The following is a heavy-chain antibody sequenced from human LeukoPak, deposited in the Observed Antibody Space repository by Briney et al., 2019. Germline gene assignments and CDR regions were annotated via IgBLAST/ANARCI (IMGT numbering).Heavy chain of an antibody. CDR3: ARGHCSGGSCYLYAFDI. J-gene: IGHJ3*02. CDR2: IIPIFGTA. CDR1: GGTFSSYA. Sequence: SVKVSCKTSGGTFSSYAISWVRQAPGQGLEWMGGIIPIFGTANYAQKFQGRVTITADESTSTAYMELSSLRSEDTAVYYCARGHCSGGSCYLYAFDIWGQGTMVTVSS. D-gene: IGHD2-15*01. V-gene: IGHV1-69*13.